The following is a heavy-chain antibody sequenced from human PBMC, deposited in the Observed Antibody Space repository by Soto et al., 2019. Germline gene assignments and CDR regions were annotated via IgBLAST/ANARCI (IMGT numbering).Heavy chain of an antibody. J-gene: IGHJ6*02. D-gene: IGHD3-16*01. CDR3: ATGGHNDGYNFYHGMDV. Sequence: QVQVVQSGAEVKKPGSSVKVSCKVSGGIFTNNAISWVRQAPGQGLEWLGGGIPLVDKAYYAQIFRGRLRISEDGATTTAYMELSGLTSADTAVYFCATGGHNDGYNFYHGMDVWGQGTTVTVS. V-gene: IGHV1-69*01. CDR2: GIPLVDKA. CDR1: GGIFTNNA.